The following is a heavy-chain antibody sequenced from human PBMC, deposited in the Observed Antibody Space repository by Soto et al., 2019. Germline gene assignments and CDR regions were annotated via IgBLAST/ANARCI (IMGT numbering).Heavy chain of an antibody. CDR3: ASQGTVQWLGYFDY. CDR1: GFTVSSNY. Sequence: EVQLVESGGGLIQPGGSLRLSCAASGFTVSSNYMSWVRQAPGKGLEWVSVIYSGGSTYYADSVKGRFTISRDNSKNTLYLQMNSLRADDTAVYYCASQGTVQWLGYFDYWGQGTLVTVSS. CDR2: IYSGGST. D-gene: IGHD6-19*01. V-gene: IGHV3-53*01. J-gene: IGHJ4*02.